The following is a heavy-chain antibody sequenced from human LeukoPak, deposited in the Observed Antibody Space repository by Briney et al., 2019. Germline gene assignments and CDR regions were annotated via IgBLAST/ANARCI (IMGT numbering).Heavy chain of an antibody. D-gene: IGHD2-15*01. CDR2: IYYSGST. Sequence: SETLSLTCTVSGGSISSSSYYWGWIRQPPGKGLEWIGSIYYSGSTYYNPSLKSRVTISVDTSKNQFSLKLSSVTAADTAVYYCARSRLRILYYWGQGTLVTVSS. V-gene: IGHV4-39*01. CDR1: GGSISSSSYY. J-gene: IGHJ4*02. CDR3: ARSRLRILYY.